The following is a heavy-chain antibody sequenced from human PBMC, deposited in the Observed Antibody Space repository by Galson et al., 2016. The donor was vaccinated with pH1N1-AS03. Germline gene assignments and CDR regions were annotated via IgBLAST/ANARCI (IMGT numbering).Heavy chain of an antibody. CDR3: AKGLFDNYAGYFEY. CDR1: GFSFSSYA. D-gene: IGHD4-23*01. Sequence: SLRLSCAASGFSFSSYAMSWVRQTPGRGLECLSTIDNGAFNTYYKDSLEGRFTISRDNSKNTLYLHMNSLRADDTALYYCAKGLFDNYAGYFEYWGQGILVTVTS. V-gene: IGHV3-23*05. CDR2: IDNGAFNT. J-gene: IGHJ4*02.